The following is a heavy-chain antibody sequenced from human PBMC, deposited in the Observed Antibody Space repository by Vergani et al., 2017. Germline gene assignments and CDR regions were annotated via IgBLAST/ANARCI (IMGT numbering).Heavy chain of an antibody. Sequence: QVQLVQSGAEVKKPGSSVKVSCKASGGTFSSYAISWVRQAPGQGLEWMGRIIPILGIANFAQTFQGRVTITADKSTSTAYMELSSLRSEDTAVYYGAGAVGLYYDSSGYYPYWYFDLWGRGTLVTVSS. CDR3: AGAVGLYYDSSGYYPYWYFDL. D-gene: IGHD3-22*01. V-gene: IGHV1-69*04. J-gene: IGHJ2*01. CDR1: GGTFSSYA. CDR2: IIPILGIA.